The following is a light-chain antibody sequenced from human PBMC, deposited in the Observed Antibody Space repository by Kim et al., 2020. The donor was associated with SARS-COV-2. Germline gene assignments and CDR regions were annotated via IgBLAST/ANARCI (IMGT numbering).Light chain of an antibody. CDR3: QQYGSSPRT. Sequence: EIVLTQSPGTLSLSPGERATLSCRASQSVSSSYLAWYQQKPGQAPRLLIYGASTRATGIPERFSGSGSGTDFTLTISRLEPEDFAVYYCQQYGSSPRTFGGGTKVDIK. CDR2: GAS. CDR1: QSVSSSY. J-gene: IGKJ4*02. V-gene: IGKV3-20*01.